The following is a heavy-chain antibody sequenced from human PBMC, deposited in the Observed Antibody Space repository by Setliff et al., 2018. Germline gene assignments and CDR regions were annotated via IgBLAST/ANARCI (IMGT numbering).Heavy chain of an antibody. CDR1: GGSISSGGYY. J-gene: IGHJ3*02. D-gene: IGHD4-17*01. CDR2: FYYSGST. V-gene: IGHV4-31*03. CDR3: ARDPLTTNRRRAFDI. Sequence: SETLSLTCTVSGGSISSGGYYWSWIRQYPGKGLEWIGYFYYSGSTYYNPSLKSRVTISVDTSKNQFSLKLSSVTAADTAVYYCARDPLTTNRRRAFDIWGQGTMVTVSS.